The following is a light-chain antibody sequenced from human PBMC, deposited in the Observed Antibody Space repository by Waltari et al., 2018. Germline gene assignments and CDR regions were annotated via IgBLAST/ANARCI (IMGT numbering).Light chain of an antibody. CDR2: GAS. V-gene: IGKV3-20*01. CDR1: QSVSSSY. Sequence: EIVLTQSPGTLSLSPGERATLSCRASQSVSSSYLAWYQQKPGQAPRLLICGASSRATGIPDRFSGSGSGTDFTLTISRLEPEDFAVYYCQQYGSSQWTFGQGTKVEIK. J-gene: IGKJ1*01. CDR3: QQYGSSQWT.